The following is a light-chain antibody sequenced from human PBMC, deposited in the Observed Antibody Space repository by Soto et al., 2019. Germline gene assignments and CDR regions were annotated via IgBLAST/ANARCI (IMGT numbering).Light chain of an antibody. CDR3: SAYAGSNNLV. CDR2: EVS. V-gene: IGLV2-8*01. CDR1: SSDVGGYNY. J-gene: IGLJ2*01. Sequence: QSALTQPPSASGSPGQSVTISCTGTSSDVGGYNYVSWYQHHPGKAPKLMIYEVSKRPSGVPDRFSGSKSGNTASLTVSGLQAEDVADYYFSAYAGSNNLVFGGGTKLTV.